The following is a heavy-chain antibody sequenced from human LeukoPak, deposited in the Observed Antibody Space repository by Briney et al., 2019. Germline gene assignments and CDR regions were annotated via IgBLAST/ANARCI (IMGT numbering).Heavy chain of an antibody. V-gene: IGHV3-69-1*01. Sequence: GGSLRLSCAASGFSFSNYTMNWVRQAPGKGLEWVSSIIRSRTTYYADSVKGRFTISRDNAKNSLYLQMNSLRAEDTAVYYCAGRYDSSGYPLHWGQGTLVTVSS. CDR2: IIRSRTT. J-gene: IGHJ4*02. CDR1: GFSFSNYT. CDR3: AGRYDSSGYPLH. D-gene: IGHD3-22*01.